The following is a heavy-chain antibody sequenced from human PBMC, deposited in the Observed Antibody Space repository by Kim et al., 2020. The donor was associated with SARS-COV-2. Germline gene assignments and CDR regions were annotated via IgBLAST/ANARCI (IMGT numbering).Heavy chain of an antibody. V-gene: IGHV4-39*07. D-gene: IGHD6-13*01. Sequence: SETLSLTCTVSGGSISSSSYYWGWIRQPPGKGLEWIGSIYYSGSTYYNPSLKSRVTISVDTSKNQFSLKLSSVTAADTAVYYCARGGSSSWDSAEYFQHWGQGTLVTVSS. CDR3: ARGGSSSWDSAEYFQH. CDR1: GGSISSSSYY. CDR2: IYYSGST. J-gene: IGHJ1*01.